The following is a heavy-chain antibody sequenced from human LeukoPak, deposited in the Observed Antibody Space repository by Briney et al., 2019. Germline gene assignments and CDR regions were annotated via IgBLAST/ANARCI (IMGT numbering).Heavy chain of an antibody. J-gene: IGHJ4*02. D-gene: IGHD3-22*01. V-gene: IGHV3-53*01. CDR1: GFTFSSYG. CDR3: ARDLPSSGYYSDY. Sequence: GGSLRLSCAASGFTFSSYGMHWVRQAPGKGLEWVSVIYSGGSTYYADSVKGRFTISRDNSKNTLYLQMNSLRAEDTAVYYCARDLPSSGYYSDYWGQGTLVTVSS. CDR2: IYSGGST.